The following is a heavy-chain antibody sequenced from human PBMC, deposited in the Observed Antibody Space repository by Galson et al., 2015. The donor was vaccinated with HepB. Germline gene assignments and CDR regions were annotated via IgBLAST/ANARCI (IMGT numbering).Heavy chain of an antibody. J-gene: IGHJ4*02. CDR2: ISANSRGI. CDR1: GFTFSSYQ. D-gene: IGHD5-12*01. Sequence: SLRLSCAASGFTFSSYQLNWVRQAPGKGLEWISYISANSRGIFYADSVRGRFTISRDNSENSLYLQMNSLRAEDTAVYYCARYGNNTNSWYDFGYWGQGTLVTVSS. V-gene: IGHV3-48*03. CDR3: ARYGNNTNSWYDFGY.